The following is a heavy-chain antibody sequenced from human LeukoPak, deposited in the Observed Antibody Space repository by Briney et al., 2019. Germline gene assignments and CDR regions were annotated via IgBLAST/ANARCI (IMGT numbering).Heavy chain of an antibody. CDR3: AKALTRWAFDM. D-gene: IGHD3-16*01. J-gene: IGHJ3*02. CDR2: IGGSNGIT. CDR1: RFTFNSYA. Sequence: PGGSLRLSCAASRFTFNSYAMSWVRQAPGKGLEWVSVIGGSNGITFYVGSVKGRFTVSTDKAKNTLYLQMDSLRAEDTAIYYCAKALTRWAFDMWGQGTMVTVSS. V-gene: IGHV3-23*01.